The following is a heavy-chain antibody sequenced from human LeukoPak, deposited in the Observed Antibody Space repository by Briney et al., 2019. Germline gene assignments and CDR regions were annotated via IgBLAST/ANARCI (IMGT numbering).Heavy chain of an antibody. Sequence: SQTLSLTCAISGDSVSSNSAAWNWIRQSPSRGLEWLGRKYYRSKWYNYYAVSVKSRLTLNPDTSKNQFSLQLNSVTPEDTAVYYCARDLGGSGSLYYYYGMDVWGQGTTVTVSS. CDR2: KYYRSKWYN. V-gene: IGHV6-1*01. D-gene: IGHD3-10*01. CDR1: GDSVSSNSAA. J-gene: IGHJ6*02. CDR3: ARDLGGSGSLYYYYGMDV.